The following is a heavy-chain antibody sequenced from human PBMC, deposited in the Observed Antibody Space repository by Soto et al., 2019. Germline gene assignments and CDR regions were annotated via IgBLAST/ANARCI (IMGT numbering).Heavy chain of an antibody. CDR2: ISYGGSNK. D-gene: IGHD1-26*01. J-gene: IGHJ4*02. V-gene: IGHV3-30*18. Sequence: QVQLVESGGGVVQPGRSLRLSCAASGFTFSSYGMHWVRQAPGKGLEWVAVISYGGSNKYYADSVKGRFTISRDNSKKTRYLQMNSLRAEDTAVYYCADDLVYSGSYYGDYWGQGTLVTVSS. CDR3: ADDLVYSGSYYGDY. CDR1: GFTFSSYG.